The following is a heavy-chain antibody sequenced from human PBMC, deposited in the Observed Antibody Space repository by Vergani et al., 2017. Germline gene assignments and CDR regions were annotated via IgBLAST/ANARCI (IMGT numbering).Heavy chain of an antibody. J-gene: IGHJ6*03. D-gene: IGHD2-15*01. CDR2: ISDSGTSI. CDR3: AMGNCNDGFKSYYYMDG. V-gene: IGHV3-11*01. Sequence: QVQLVESGGTLVKPGGSLRLSCAASGFTFRDFYMTWIRQVPGKGLEWVSHISDSGTSINYADSVKGRFTVSRDNAKESLYLQMTSLRVEDTAVYYCAMGNCNDGFKSYYYMDGWGKGTTVTVSS. CDR1: GFTFRDFY.